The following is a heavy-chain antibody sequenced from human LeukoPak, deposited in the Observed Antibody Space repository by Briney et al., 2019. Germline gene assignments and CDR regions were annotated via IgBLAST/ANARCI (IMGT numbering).Heavy chain of an antibody. CDR1: GAPINGYF. Sequence: SETLSLTCSVSGAPINGYFWNWVRQTPEKRLDWIGYVSHTGATTSNPTLKSRVSITIDTSKSQISLTMTSVTAADSALYYCARDRRGSFYTFDLWGPGTIVSVS. D-gene: IGHD1-26*01. CDR3: ARDRRGSFYTFDL. J-gene: IGHJ3*01. V-gene: IGHV4-59*01. CDR2: VSHTGAT.